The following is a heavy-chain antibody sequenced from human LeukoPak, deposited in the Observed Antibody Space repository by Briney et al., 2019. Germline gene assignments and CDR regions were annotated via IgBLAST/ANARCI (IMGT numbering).Heavy chain of an antibody. CDR3: ARYVWGSYPTFEDC. CDR2: ISYSGST. Sequence: PSETLSLTXTVSGGSISSYYWSWIRQTPGKGLEWIGYISYSGSTNYNPSLKSRVTISVDTSKNQFSLKLSSVTAADTAVYYCARYVWGSYPTFEDCWGQGTLVTVSS. J-gene: IGHJ4*02. D-gene: IGHD3-16*02. CDR1: GGSISSYY. V-gene: IGHV4-59*01.